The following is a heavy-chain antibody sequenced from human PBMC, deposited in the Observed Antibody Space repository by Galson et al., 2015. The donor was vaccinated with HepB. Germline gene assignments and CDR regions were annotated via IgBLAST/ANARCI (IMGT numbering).Heavy chain of an antibody. V-gene: IGHV2-5*01. Sequence: PALVKPTQTLTLTCTFSGFSLSTSGVGVGWIRQPPGKALEWLALIYWNDDKRYSPSLKSRLTITKDTSKNQVVLTMTNMDPVDTATYYCAHRPPRGRYSYGSPYYYYGMDVWGQGTTVTVSS. CDR3: AHRPPRGRYSYGSPYYYYGMDV. J-gene: IGHJ6*02. D-gene: IGHD5-18*01. CDR2: IYWNDDK. CDR1: GFSLSTSGVG.